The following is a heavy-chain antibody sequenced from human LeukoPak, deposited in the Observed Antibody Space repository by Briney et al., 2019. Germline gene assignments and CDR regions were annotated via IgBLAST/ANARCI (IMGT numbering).Heavy chain of an antibody. CDR3: ARTNDYDPGAFDI. CDR1: GGSISSGGYS. Sequence: SETLSLTGAVSGGSISSGGYSWSWIRQPPGKGLEWIGYIYHSGSTYYNPSLKSRVTISVDRSKNQFSLKLSSVTAADTAVYYCARTNDYDPGAFDIWGQGTMVTVSS. CDR2: IYHSGST. J-gene: IGHJ3*02. D-gene: IGHD3-22*01. V-gene: IGHV4-30-2*01.